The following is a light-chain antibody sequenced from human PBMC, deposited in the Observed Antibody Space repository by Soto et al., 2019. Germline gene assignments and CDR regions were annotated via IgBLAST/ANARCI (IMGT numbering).Light chain of an antibody. V-gene: IGKV1-27*01. Sequence: DVQMTQSPSSLSAFVGDRVTITCRASQGIAPYFAWFQQKPWKVPKLLIYATSTLQSGVPSRFSGSGSATDFTLTINSLQPEDVRTYYCQKYNSAPLTFCGGTKVEIK. CDR2: ATS. CDR3: QKYNSAPLT. CDR1: QGIAPY. J-gene: IGKJ4*01.